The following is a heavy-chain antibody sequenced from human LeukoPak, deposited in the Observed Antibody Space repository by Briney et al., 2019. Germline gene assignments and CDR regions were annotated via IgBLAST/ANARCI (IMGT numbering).Heavy chain of an antibody. CDR3: ARGGYGDYLVDY. D-gene: IGHD4-17*01. J-gene: IGHJ4*02. CDR2: MNPNSGNT. V-gene: IGHV1-8*01. Sequence: ASVKVPCKASGYTFTSYDINWVRQATGQGLEWMGWMNPNSGNTGYAQKFQGRVTMTRNTSISTAYMELSSLRSEDAAVYYCARGGYGDYLVDYWGQGTLVTVSS. CDR1: GYTFTSYD.